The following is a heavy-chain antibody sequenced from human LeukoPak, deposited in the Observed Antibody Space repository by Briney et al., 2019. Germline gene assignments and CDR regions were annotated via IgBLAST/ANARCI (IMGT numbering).Heavy chain of an antibody. V-gene: IGHV4-30-4*01. J-gene: IGHJ1*01. CDR2: IYYSGST. CDR1: GGSISSGDYY. Sequence: PSQTLSLTCTVSGGSISSGDYYWSWIRQPPGKGLEWIGYIYYSGSTYYNSSLKSRVTISVDTSKNQFSLKLSSVTAADTAVYYCARALPTGIAVAWGQGTLVTVSS. CDR3: ARALPTGIAVA. D-gene: IGHD6-19*01.